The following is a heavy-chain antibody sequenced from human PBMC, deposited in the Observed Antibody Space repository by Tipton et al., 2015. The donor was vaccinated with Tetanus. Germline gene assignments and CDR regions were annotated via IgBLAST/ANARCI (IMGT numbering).Heavy chain of an antibody. D-gene: IGHD1-7*01. CDR2: IYYSGST. CDR1: GGSISSYY. CDR3: ARVGITGTTDYYFDY. V-gene: IGHV4-59*01. J-gene: IGHJ4*02. Sequence: TLSLTCTVSGGSISSYYWSWIRQLPGKGLEWIGYIYYSGSTNYNPPLKSRVTISVDTSKNQFSLKLSSVTAADTAVYYCARVGITGTTDYYFDYWGQGTLVTVSS.